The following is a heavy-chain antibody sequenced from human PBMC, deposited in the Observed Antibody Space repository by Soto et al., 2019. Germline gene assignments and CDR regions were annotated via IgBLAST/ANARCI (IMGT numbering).Heavy chain of an antibody. D-gene: IGHD1-7*01. V-gene: IGHV4-59*01. CDR1: GGSISSYY. CDR2: IYYSGST. CDR3: ARLVELPGGDYYYHMDV. J-gene: IGHJ6*03. Sequence: SETLSLTCTVSGGSISSYYWSWIRQPPGKGLEWIGYIYYSGSTNYNPSLKSRVTISVDTSKNQFSLKLSSVTAADTAVYYCARLVELPGGDYYYHMDVWGKATTVTVSS.